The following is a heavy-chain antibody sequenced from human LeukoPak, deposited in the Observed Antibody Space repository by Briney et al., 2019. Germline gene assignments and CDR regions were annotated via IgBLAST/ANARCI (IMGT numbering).Heavy chain of an antibody. CDR2: IYYSGRT. V-gene: IGHV4-59*01. CDR1: GGSISNYY. CDR3: ARVRGAIMAHNWLDR. Sequence: SETLSLTCTVSGGSISNYYWSWIRQPPGKGLEWIGYIYYSGRTNYNPSLKSRVTISVDSSKNQFSLNLSSVTAADTAVYYCARVRGAIMAHNWLDRWGQGTLVTVSS. J-gene: IGHJ5*02. D-gene: IGHD5-24*01.